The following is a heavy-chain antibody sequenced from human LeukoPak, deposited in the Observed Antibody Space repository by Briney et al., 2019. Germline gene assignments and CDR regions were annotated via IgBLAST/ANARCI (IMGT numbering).Heavy chain of an antibody. J-gene: IGHJ6*02. V-gene: IGHV1-69*04. CDR3: ARDMTVTTSSDYYYGMDV. CDR1: GGTFSSYA. Sequence: SVKVSCKASGGTFSSYAISWVRQAPGQGLEWMGRIIPIFGIANYAQKFQGRVTITADKSTSTAYMELSSLRSEDTAVYYCARDMTVTTSSDYYYGMDVWGQGTTVTVFS. D-gene: IGHD4-17*01. CDR2: IIPIFGIA.